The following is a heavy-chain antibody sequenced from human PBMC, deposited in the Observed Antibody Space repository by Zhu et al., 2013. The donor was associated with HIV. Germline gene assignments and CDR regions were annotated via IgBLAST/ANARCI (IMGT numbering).Heavy chain of an antibody. CDR2: IYHSGST. CDR3: ARGYCGGTCYSGGWFDP. CDR1: GYSISSGYY. D-gene: IGHD2-15*01. Sequence: QVQLQESGPGLVKASETLSLTCAVSGYSISSGYYWAWIRQPPGKGLEWIGSIYHSGSTYYNPSLKSRVTISVDTSKNQFSLKLGSVTAADTAVYYCARGYCGGTCYSGGWFDPWGQGTLVTVSS. V-gene: IGHV4-38-2*01. J-gene: IGHJ5*02.